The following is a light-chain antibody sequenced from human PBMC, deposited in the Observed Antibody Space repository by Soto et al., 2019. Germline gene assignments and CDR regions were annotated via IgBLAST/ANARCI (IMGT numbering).Light chain of an antibody. CDR2: EVS. V-gene: IGLV2-14*01. J-gene: IGLJ1*01. Sequence: QSVLTQPASVSGSPGQSITISCTGTSSDIGNYDFVSWYQQVPGTAPKAMIYEVSSRPSGVSNRFSGSKSGNTASLTISGLQTEDEADYYCISYTDRQSYLFGTGTKLTVL. CDR1: SSDIGNYDF. CDR3: ISYTDRQSYL.